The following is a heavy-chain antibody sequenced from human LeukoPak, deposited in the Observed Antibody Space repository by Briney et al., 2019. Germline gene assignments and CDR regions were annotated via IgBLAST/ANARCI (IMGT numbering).Heavy chain of an antibody. CDR1: GFTFSSYS. D-gene: IGHD2-15*01. CDR2: ISSSSRNI. J-gene: IGHJ4*02. Sequence: GGSLRLSCAASGFTFSSYSMNWVRQAPGKGLEWVSSISSSSRNIYYADSVKGRFTISRDNAKNSLYLQMSSLRDEDTAVYYCARDQTPFYWGQGSLVTVSS. CDR3: ARDQTPFY. V-gene: IGHV3-21*01.